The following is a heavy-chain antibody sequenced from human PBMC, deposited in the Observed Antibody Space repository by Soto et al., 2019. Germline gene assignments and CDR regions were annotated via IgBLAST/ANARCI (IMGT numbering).Heavy chain of an antibody. J-gene: IGHJ6*02. CDR3: AKDIGGEITRFRGVSSDNFYYGMDV. Sequence: QGQLVESGGGLVQPGRSLRLSCAASGFSFNVFGMHWLRQAPSKGLEWVAVIPYDGNKKKYAESVKGRFTISRDNANSMVLVQVNSVRAEDTAVYYCAKDIGGEITRFRGVSSDNFYYGMDVWGQGTTVIVS. V-gene: IGHV3-30*18. CDR2: IPYDGNKK. CDR1: GFSFNVFG. D-gene: IGHD3-10*01.